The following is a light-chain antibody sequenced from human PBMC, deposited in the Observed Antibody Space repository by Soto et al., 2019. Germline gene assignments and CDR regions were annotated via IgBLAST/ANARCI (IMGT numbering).Light chain of an antibody. V-gene: IGLV6-57*04. J-gene: IGLJ2*01. CDR1: SGSIASNY. CDR3: QSYDSNSVV. Sequence: LTQPHSVSESPGKTVTISCTRSSGSIASNYVQWYRQRPGSAPTTVIYKDSQRPSGVPDRFSGSFDSSSNSASLTISALKTEDEAAYYCQSYDSNSVVFGGGTQLTVL. CDR2: KDS.